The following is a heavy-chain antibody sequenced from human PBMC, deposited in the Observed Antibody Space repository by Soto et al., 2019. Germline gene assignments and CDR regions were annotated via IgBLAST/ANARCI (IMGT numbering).Heavy chain of an antibody. CDR2: IWSDGSNK. D-gene: IGHD5-12*01. J-gene: IGHJ4*02. CDR3: ARERQGVVTTKDLDY. Sequence: GGSLRLSCAASGFTFSSYDMHWVRQAPGKGLEWVAVIWSDGSNKYYADSVKGRFTISRDNSRSTLYLQMNSLRVEDTAFYYCARERQGVVTTKDLDYWGQGTLVTVSS. V-gene: IGHV3-33*01. CDR1: GFTFSSYD.